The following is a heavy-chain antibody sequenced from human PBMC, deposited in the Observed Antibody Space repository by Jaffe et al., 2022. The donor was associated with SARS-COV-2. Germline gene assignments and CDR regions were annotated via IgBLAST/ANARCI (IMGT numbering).Heavy chain of an antibody. V-gene: IGHV3-30*18. CDR1: GFIFSRYG. CDR2: ISYDGTNA. Sequence: QVQLGESGGGVVQPGRSLRLSCAASGFIFSRYGMNWVRQAPGKGLEWVALISYDGTNAYYADSVKGRFTVSRDNSKNILFLQMNNLRSEDSAVYHCAKDRAPIFGASMDVWGQGTTVTVSS. CDR3: AKDRAPIFGASMDV. D-gene: IGHD3-3*01. J-gene: IGHJ6*02.